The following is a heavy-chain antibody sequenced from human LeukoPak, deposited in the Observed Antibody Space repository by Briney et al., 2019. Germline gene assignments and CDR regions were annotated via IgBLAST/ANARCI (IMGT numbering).Heavy chain of an antibody. V-gene: IGHV4-34*01. CDR1: GGAISSEGYY. D-gene: IGHD2-15*01. Sequence: SETLSLTCSVSGGAISSEGYYWSWIRQPPGKGLEWIGEINHSGSTNYNPSLKSRVTISVDTSKNQFSLKLSSVTAADTAVYYCARGLRTAATQTHWGQGTLVTVSS. CDR3: ARGLRTAATQTH. CDR2: INHSGST. J-gene: IGHJ4*02.